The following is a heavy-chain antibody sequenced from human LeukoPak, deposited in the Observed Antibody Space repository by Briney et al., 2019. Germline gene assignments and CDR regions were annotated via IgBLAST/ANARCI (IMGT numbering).Heavy chain of an antibody. CDR1: GFTVSSNY. CDR2: IYSGGST. D-gene: IGHD6-13*01. J-gene: IGHJ4*02. Sequence: GGSLRLSCAASGFTVSSNYMSWVRQAPGKGLEWVSVIYSGGSTYYADSVKGRFTIPRDNSKNTLYLQMNSLRAEDTAVYYCARTPLPYSSSWYDYWGQGTLVTVSS. V-gene: IGHV3-66*02. CDR3: ARTPLPYSSSWYDY.